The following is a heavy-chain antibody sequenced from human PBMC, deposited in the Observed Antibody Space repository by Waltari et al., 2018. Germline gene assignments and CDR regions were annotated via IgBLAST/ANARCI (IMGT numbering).Heavy chain of an antibody. CDR2: IYYSGST. Sequence: QLQLQESGPGLVKPSETLSLTCTVSGGSISSSSYYWGWIRQPPGKGLEWIGSIYYSGSTYYNPSLKSRVTISVDTSKNQFSLKLSSVTAADTAVYYCAGSTTSRLKKDAFDIWGQGTMVTVSS. J-gene: IGHJ3*02. CDR3: AGSTTSRLKKDAFDI. D-gene: IGHD2-2*01. V-gene: IGHV4-39*01. CDR1: GGSISSSSYY.